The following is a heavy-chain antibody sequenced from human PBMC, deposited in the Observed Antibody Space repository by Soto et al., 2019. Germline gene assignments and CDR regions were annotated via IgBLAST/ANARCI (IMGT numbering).Heavy chain of an antibody. D-gene: IGHD3-10*01. CDR1: GFTFSTYG. CDR3: ARDTNFYGSGSGVDY. J-gene: IGHJ4*02. V-gene: IGHV3-30*03. CDR2: ISYGGETT. Sequence: GGSLRLSCEASGFTFSTYGMHWIRQAPGKGLEWVAVISYGGETTYYADSVKGRFTIYRDNSKNRVSLQMNSQRVEDTSLFYCARDTNFYGSGSGVDYWGQGTLVTVSS.